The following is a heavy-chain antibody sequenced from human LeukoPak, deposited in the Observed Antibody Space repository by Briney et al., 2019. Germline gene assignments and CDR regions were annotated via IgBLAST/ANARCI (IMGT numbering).Heavy chain of an antibody. D-gene: IGHD3-22*01. CDR2: ISSSSIYI. J-gene: IGHJ5*02. CDR3: ARETYYYDSSQFDP. CDR1: GFTFSRYS. Sequence: GGSLRLSCAASGFTFSRYSMNWVRQAPGKGLEWVSSISSSSIYIYYADSVKGRFTISRDNAKNSLYLQMNSLRAEDTAVYYCARETYYYDSSQFDPWGQGTLVTVSS. V-gene: IGHV3-21*01.